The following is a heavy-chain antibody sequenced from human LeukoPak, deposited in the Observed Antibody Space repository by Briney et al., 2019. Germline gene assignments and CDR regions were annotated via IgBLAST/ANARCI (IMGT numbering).Heavy chain of an antibody. CDR3: ARTSVYYDSSGYYDN. Sequence: ASVKVSCKASGYTFTSYGISRVRQAPGQGLEWMGWISAYNGNTNYAQKLQGRVTMTTDTSTSTAYMELRSLRSDDTAVYYCARTSVYYDSSGYYDNWGQGTLVTVSS. D-gene: IGHD3-22*01. V-gene: IGHV1-18*01. CDR1: GYTFTSYG. CDR2: ISAYNGNT. J-gene: IGHJ4*02.